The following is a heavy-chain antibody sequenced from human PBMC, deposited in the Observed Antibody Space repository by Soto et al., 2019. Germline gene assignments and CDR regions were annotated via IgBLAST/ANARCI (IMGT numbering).Heavy chain of an antibody. CDR1: GGSVTSGEDH. D-gene: IGHD5-18*01. CDR2: ISNSGST. Sequence: PSETLSLPCTVSGGSVTSGEDHLGWIPQSPGKGLEWIGYISNSGSTGYNPSLKTRLSMSVDRSKNQFTLRLTSVTAADTAVYFCATESGSTYGYFDYWGQGTQVTVYS. J-gene: IGHJ4*02. CDR3: ATESGSTYGYFDY. V-gene: IGHV4-30-4*01.